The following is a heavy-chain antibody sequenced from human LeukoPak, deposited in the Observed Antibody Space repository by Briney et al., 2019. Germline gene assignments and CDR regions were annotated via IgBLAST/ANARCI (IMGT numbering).Heavy chain of an antibody. CDR1: GGSISNYY. CDR2: IHYSGST. J-gene: IGHJ4*02. D-gene: IGHD3-22*01. Sequence: NSSETLSLTCTVSGGSISNYYWGWIRQPPGKGLEWMGSIHYSGSTYNNPSLKSRVTMSVDTSKSQFSLKVSSVTAADTAVYYCARLLHDSRGYYYFDYWGQGTLVIVSS. V-gene: IGHV4-39*01. CDR3: ARLLHDSRGYYYFDY.